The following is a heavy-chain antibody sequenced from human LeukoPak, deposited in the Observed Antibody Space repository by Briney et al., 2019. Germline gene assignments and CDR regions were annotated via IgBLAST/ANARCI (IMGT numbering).Heavy chain of an antibody. Sequence: GGSLRPSCAASGFTFSSYWMSWVRQAPGKGLEWVANIKQDGSEKYYVDSVKGRFTISRDNAKNSLYLQMNSLRAEDTAVYYCAKVVVVPAAKDAFDIWGQGTMVTVSS. CDR2: IKQDGSEK. CDR3: AKVVVVPAAKDAFDI. J-gene: IGHJ3*02. V-gene: IGHV3-7*01. D-gene: IGHD2-2*01. CDR1: GFTFSSYW.